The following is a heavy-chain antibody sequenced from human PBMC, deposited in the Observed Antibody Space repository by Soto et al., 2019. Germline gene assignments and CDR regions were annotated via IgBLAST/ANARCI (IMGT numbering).Heavy chain of an antibody. J-gene: IGHJ6*02. CDR2: INPNSGGT. Sequence: QVQLVQSGAEVKKPGASVKVSCKASGYTFTGYYMHWVRQAPGQGLEWMGWINPNSGGTNYAQKFQGWVTMTRDTSIRTAYMELSRLRSDDTAVYYCARVRNGYYYYGMDVWGQGTTVTVSS. D-gene: IGHD2-8*01. CDR3: ARVRNGYYYYGMDV. V-gene: IGHV1-2*04. CDR1: GYTFTGYY.